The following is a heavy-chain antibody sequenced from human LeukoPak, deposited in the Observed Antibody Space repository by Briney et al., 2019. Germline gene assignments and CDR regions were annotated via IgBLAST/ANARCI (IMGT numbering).Heavy chain of an antibody. CDR1: GYSFTSYW. V-gene: IGHV5-51*01. CDR2: IYPGDSDT. Sequence: GESLKISCKGSGYSFTSYWIGWVRQMPGKGLEWMGIIYPGDSDTRYSPSFQGQVTISADKSISTAYLQWSSLKASDTATYYCARHSQTVSFDYYYYMDVWGKGTTVTVSS. D-gene: IGHD4-11*01. CDR3: ARHSQTVSFDYYYYMDV. J-gene: IGHJ6*03.